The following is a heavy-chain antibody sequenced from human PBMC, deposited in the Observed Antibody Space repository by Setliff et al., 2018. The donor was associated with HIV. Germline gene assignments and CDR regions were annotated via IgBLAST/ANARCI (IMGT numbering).Heavy chain of an antibody. J-gene: IGHJ4*02. Sequence: GASVKVSCKASGYSFSSYDINWVRQATGQGLEWMGWMNPNSGHTGYAQKLQGRVTMTRNASISTAYMELSSLTSEDTAVYFCARRATASDYWGQGTLVTVSS. CDR2: MNPNSGHT. V-gene: IGHV1-8*02. CDR3: ARRATASDY. CDR1: GYSFSSYD. D-gene: IGHD5-18*01.